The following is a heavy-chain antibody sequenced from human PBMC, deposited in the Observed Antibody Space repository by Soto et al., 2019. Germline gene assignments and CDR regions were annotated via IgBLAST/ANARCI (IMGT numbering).Heavy chain of an antibody. V-gene: IGHV3-23*01. CDR2: ISGSSGSI. J-gene: IGHJ3*02. D-gene: IGHD3-10*01. Sequence: GGSLRLSCAASGFTFSSYAMSWVRQAPGKGLEWVSGISGSSGSICYADSVKGRFTISRDNAKNTLYLQMNSLRAEDTALYYCAKDRGSLWFGELMAFDIWGQGTMVTVSS. CDR3: AKDRGSLWFGELMAFDI. CDR1: GFTFSSYA.